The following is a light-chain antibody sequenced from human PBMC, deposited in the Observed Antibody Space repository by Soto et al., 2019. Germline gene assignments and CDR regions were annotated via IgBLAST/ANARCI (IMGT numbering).Light chain of an antibody. CDR2: DAS. J-gene: IGKJ4*01. CDR1: QSVSGY. CDR3: QQRTSWPST. V-gene: IGKV3-11*01. Sequence: EIVLTQSPATLSLSPGNRATLSCRASQSVSGYLAWYQQKPGQAPRLLIYDASNRATGIPARFSGSGSGTDVTLTITRLEPEEFAVYYCQQRTSWPSTVGGGTNVEI.